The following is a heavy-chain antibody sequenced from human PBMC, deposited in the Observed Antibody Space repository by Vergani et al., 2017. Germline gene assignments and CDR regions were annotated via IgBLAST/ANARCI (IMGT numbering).Heavy chain of an antibody. J-gene: IGHJ6*02. Sequence: QVQLVQSGAEVKKPGASVKVSCKASGYTFTSYGLSWVRQAPGQGLEWMGWISAYNGNTKYAQKLQGRVTMTTDTSTSTAYMELRSLRSDDTAVYYCARDQPFLVAAAATGSSYCGMDVWSQGRTVTVSS. D-gene: IGHD6-13*01. CDR1: GYTFTSYG. CDR3: ARDQPFLVAAAATGSSYCGMDV. V-gene: IGHV1-18*04. CDR2: ISAYNGNT.